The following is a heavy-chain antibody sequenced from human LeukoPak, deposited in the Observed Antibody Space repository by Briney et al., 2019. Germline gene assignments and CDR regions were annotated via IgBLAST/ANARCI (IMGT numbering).Heavy chain of an antibody. CDR2: IKSDGGT. V-gene: IGHV3-74*01. D-gene: IGHD3-22*01. CDR1: GFTFSTYW. Sequence: GGSLTLSCPASGFTFSTYWMHWVRQAPGKGLVWVSRIKSDGGTNYADSVKGRFTISRDNAKKTVSLQMNSLRPEDTGVYYCARAPSEIGGYYPEYFRHWGQGTLVTVSS. J-gene: IGHJ1*01. CDR3: ARAPSEIGGYYPEYFRH.